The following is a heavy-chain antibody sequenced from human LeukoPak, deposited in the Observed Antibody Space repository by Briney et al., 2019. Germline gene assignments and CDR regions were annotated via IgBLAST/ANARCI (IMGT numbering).Heavy chain of an antibody. J-gene: IGHJ6*03. CDR2: IYNSGST. CDR1: GDSISSSY. V-gene: IGHV4-4*07. Sequence: SETLSLTCTVSGDSISSSYWSWIRQPAGKGLEWIGRIYNSGSTNYNPSLKSRVTMSVDTSKNQFSLKLSSVTAADTAVYYCARERDYYYDSSGYEDYYYYMDVWGKGTTVTIYS. CDR3: ARERDYYYDSSGYEDYYYYMDV. D-gene: IGHD3-22*01.